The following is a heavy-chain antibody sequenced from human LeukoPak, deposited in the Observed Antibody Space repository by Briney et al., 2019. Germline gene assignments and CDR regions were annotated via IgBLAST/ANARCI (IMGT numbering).Heavy chain of an antibody. CDR1: GFTFTSYA. J-gene: IGHJ4*02. Sequence: GGSLRLSCVASGFTFTSYAMHWVRQAPGKGLEWVALLAYDGTNEYYAHSVKGRFTISRDNSNNTVSLQMNSLRLDDTAVYYCARGGPLGDTNRFDFWGQGTLVTVSS. V-gene: IGHV3-30*04. CDR2: LAYDGTNE. CDR3: ARGGPLGDTNRFDF. D-gene: IGHD3-10*01.